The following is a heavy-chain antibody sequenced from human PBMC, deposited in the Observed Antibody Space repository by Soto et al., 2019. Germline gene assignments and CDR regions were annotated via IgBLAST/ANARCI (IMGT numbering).Heavy chain of an antibody. D-gene: IGHD5-12*01. CDR2: IYYSGST. V-gene: IGHV4-30-4*01. J-gene: IGHJ6*02. Sequence: SETLSLTCTVSGGSISSGDYYWRWIRQPPGKGLEWIGYIYYSGSTYYNPSLKSRVTISVDTSKNQFSLKLSSVTAADTAVYYCANSKPSGYYYYYGMDVWGQGTTVT. CDR3: ANSKPSGYYYYYGMDV. CDR1: GGSISSGDYY.